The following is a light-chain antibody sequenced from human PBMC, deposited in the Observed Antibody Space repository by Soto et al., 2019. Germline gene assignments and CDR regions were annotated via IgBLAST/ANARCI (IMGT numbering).Light chain of an antibody. CDR2: KVS. J-gene: IGKJ1*01. CDR3: MQSTRWPRT. V-gene: IGKV2-30*01. CDR1: QSLVYSDGSTY. Sequence: DVVMTQSPPSLPVTLGQPASISCRSSQSLVYSDGSTYLNWFQQRSGQSPRRLIYKVSNRDSGVPDRCGGSGSTANFTLNISRLEAEDVGVYYCMQSTRWPRTFGQGTKVEIK.